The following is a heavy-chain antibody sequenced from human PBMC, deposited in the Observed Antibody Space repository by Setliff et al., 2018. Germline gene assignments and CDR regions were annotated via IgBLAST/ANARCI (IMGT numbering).Heavy chain of an antibody. J-gene: IGHJ3*02. CDR2: IYPGDSDT. D-gene: IGHD5-18*01. Sequence: GESLKISCKASEYSFTTYWIGWVRQMPGKGLEWMGIIYPGDSDTRYSPSFQGQVTISADKSINTAYLQWSSLKDSDTAMYYCARRNTAMVYGFDIWGQGTMVTVS. V-gene: IGHV5-51*01. CDR3: ARRNTAMVYGFDI. CDR1: EYSFTTYW.